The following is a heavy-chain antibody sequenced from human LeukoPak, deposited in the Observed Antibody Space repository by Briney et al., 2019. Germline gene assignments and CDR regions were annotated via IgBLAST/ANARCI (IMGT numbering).Heavy chain of an antibody. CDR1: GGTFISYA. D-gene: IGHD1-14*01. CDR3: ARDPYHRLGPPLDL. CDR2: ISTSNGDT. Sequence: ASVKVSCKASGGTFISYAISWVRQAPGQGLEWMGRISTSNGDTNYAAKLQGRVTMTTDTSTSTVYMELGSLTFDDTAVYFCARDPYHRLGPPLDLWGQGTLVTVSS. J-gene: IGHJ5*02. V-gene: IGHV1-18*01.